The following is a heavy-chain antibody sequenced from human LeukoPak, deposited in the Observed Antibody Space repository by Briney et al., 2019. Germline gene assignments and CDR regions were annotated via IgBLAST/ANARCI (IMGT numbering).Heavy chain of an antibody. J-gene: IGHJ3*02. V-gene: IGHV1-46*01. Sequence: ASVKVSCKASGYTFTKSYIHWVRQAPGQRLEWMGLINPGGDNTNYAQNFQGRVTMTSDTSARTVYMELSSLRSEDTAIYDCARIRDGYNDAYDIWGQGTVVTVPS. D-gene: IGHD5-24*01. CDR2: INPGGDNT. CDR3: ARIRDGYNDAYDI. CDR1: GYTFTKSY.